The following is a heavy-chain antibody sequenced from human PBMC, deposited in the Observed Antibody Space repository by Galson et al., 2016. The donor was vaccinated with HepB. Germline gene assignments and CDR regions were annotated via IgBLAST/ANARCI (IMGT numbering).Heavy chain of an antibody. Sequence: QSGAEVKKPGESLKISCKASGYNFTTTYWITWVRQMPGKVLEWMGMIYPGDSDTRYSPPFQGQVIISVDESISTAYLQWSSLKASDTAMYYCARPLQNSYGLDYWGQGTLVTVSS. V-gene: IGHV5-51*01. J-gene: IGHJ4*02. CDR1: GYNFTTTYW. CDR2: IYPGDSDT. CDR3: ARPLQNSYGLDY. D-gene: IGHD5-18*01.